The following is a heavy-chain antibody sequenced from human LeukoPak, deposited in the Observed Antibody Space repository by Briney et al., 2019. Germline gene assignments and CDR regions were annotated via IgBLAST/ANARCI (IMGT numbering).Heavy chain of an antibody. CDR2: IYWDDDK. Sequence: ESGPTLVKPTQTLTLTCTFSGFSLSTSGVGVGWIRQPPGKALEWLALIYWDDDKRYSPSLKSRLTITKDTSKNQVVLTMTNMDPVDTATYYCAHFITMIVISDDAFDTWGQGTMVTVSS. CDR1: GFSLSTSGVG. CDR3: AHFITMIVISDDAFDT. J-gene: IGHJ3*02. V-gene: IGHV2-5*02. D-gene: IGHD3-22*01.